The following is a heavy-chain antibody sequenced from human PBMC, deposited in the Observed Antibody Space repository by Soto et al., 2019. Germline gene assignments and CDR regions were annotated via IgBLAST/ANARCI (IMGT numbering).Heavy chain of an antibody. CDR1: GGSFCGYY. V-gene: IGHV4-34*01. D-gene: IGHD6-13*01. CDR2: INHSGST. CDR3: ARGKLLRSYSSSWYYYYYMDV. J-gene: IGHJ6*03. Sequence: SESLSLTCAVYGGSFCGYYWSWIRQPPGKGLEWIGEINHSGSTNYNPSLKSRVTISVDTSKNQFSLKLSSVTAADTAVYYCARGKLLRSYSSSWYYYYYMDVWGKGTTVTVSS.